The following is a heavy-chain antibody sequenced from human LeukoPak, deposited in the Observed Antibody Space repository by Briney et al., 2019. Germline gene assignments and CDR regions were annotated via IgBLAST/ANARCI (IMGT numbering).Heavy chain of an antibody. Sequence: GESLKISCKGSGYKLTNYWIGWVRQMPGKGPEWMGIIYPGDSDTRYSPSIQGQVTISADTSISTAYLQWNSLKSSDTAMYYCALRVGRDGYKGWGQGTMVTVSS. CDR1: GYKLTNYW. J-gene: IGHJ3*01. D-gene: IGHD5-24*01. V-gene: IGHV5-51*01. CDR3: ALRVGRDGYKG. CDR2: IYPGDSDT.